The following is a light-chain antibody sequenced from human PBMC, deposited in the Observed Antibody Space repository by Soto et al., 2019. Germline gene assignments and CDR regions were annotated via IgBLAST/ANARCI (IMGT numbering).Light chain of an antibody. V-gene: IGKV3-15*01. Sequence: EIVMTQSPATLSVSPGERATLSCRASQSVSSNLAWYQQKPGQAPRLLIYGASTRATGIPARFSGSGSGTEFALTIGSLHSEDFAVYYCQQYNNWRLTFGGGTKVDIK. CDR3: QQYNNWRLT. CDR1: QSVSSN. J-gene: IGKJ4*01. CDR2: GAS.